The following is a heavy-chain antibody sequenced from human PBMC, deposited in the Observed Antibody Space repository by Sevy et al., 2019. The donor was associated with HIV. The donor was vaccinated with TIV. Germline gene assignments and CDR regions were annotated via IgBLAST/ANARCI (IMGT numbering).Heavy chain of an antibody. D-gene: IGHD2-15*01. CDR1: GYTFNTYR. J-gene: IGHJ5*02. CDR2: ISPHNGDT. CDR3: ARAYCSGGRCYSLAS. Sequence: ASVKVSGKVSGYTFNTYRIHWVRQAPGQGLEWMGWISPHNGDTNYAQRLQGRVTMLTDTSSSTAYMELKSLRSDDTAVYYCARAYCSGGRCYSLASWGQGTLVTVSS. V-gene: IGHV1-18*01.